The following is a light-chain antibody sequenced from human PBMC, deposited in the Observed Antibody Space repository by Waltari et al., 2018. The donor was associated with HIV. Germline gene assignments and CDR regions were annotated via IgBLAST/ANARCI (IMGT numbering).Light chain of an antibody. CDR1: SSNIGSNI. V-gene: IGLV1-44*01. CDR2: TNN. CDR3: AAWDDSLNGLV. J-gene: IGLJ3*02. Sequence: QSVLPQPPSASGTPGQRVTISCSGSSSNIGSNIVTWYQQLPGAAPKLLIYTNNQRPSGVPDRFSGSKSGTSASLAISGLQSEDEADYYCAAWDDSLNGLVFGGGTKLTVL.